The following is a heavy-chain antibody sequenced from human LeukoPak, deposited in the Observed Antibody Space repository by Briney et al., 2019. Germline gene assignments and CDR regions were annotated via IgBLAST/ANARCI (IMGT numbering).Heavy chain of an antibody. D-gene: IGHD3-22*01. CDR2: ISGSGGGT. J-gene: IGHJ5*02. V-gene: IGHV3-23*01. Sequence: GGSLRLSCAASGFTFSSYAMSWVRQAPGKGLEWVSVISGSGGGTYYADSVKGRFTISRDNFKNTLYLQMNSLRAEDTAVYYCARSKLNYYDISGPFDPWGRGTLVTVSS. CDR1: GFTFSSYA. CDR3: ARSKLNYYDISGPFDP.